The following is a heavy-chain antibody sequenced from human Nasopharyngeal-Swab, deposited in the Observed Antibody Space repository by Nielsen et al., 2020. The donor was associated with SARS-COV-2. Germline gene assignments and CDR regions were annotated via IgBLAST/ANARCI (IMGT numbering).Heavy chain of an antibody. V-gene: IGHV1-69*06. D-gene: IGHD5-12*01. Sequence: SVKVSCKASVGTFISYAISWVRQAPGQGLEWMGGIIPIFGTANYAQKFQGRVTITADKSTSTAYMELSSLRSEDTAVYYCAREESIRGYSGYDPYYMDVWGKGTTVTVSS. CDR1: VGTFISYA. CDR3: AREESIRGYSGYDPYYMDV. CDR2: IIPIFGTA. J-gene: IGHJ6*03.